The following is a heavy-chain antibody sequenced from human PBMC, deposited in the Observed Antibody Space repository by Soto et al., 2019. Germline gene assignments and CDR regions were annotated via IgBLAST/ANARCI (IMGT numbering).Heavy chain of an antibody. CDR3: ARDRTGYFDWLGHYMDV. CDR1: GFTFSSYG. Sequence: PGGSLRLSCAASGFTFSSYGMHWVRQAPGKGLEWVAVIWYDGSNKYYADSVKGRFTISRDNSKNTLYLQMNSLRAEDTAVYYCARDRTGYFDWLGHYMDVWGKGTTVTVSS. CDR2: IWYDGSNK. D-gene: IGHD3-9*01. V-gene: IGHV3-33*01. J-gene: IGHJ6*03.